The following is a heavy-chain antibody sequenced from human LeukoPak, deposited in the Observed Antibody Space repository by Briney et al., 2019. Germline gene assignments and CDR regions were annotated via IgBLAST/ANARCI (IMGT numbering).Heavy chain of an antibody. CDR2: IWSDGSSK. V-gene: IGHV3-33*08. CDR1: GFTFSTYA. D-gene: IGHD6-13*01. Sequence: GGSLRLSCAASGFTFSTYAMSWVRQAPGKGLEWVAVIWSDGSSKHYADSVKGRFTISRDNSKNTLYLQMSSLRAEDTALYYCARGQPPSYYDMDVWGQGTTVTVSS. J-gene: IGHJ6*02. CDR3: ARGQPPSYYDMDV.